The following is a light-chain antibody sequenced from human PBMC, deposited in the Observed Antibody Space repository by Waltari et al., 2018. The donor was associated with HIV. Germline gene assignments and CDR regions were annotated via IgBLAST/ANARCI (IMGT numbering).Light chain of an antibody. CDR3: QSYDSGLTAYV. Sequence: QSVLTQPPSVSGAPGQRVTISCTGSSSNIGAGYDVHWFQPLPGTAPKLLIYGNTNRPSGVPDRFSCSKAGTSASRAITGLQAEDEADYYCQSYDSGLTAYVFGTGTKVTVL. CDR1: SSNIGAGYD. J-gene: IGLJ1*01. CDR2: GNT. V-gene: IGLV1-40*01.